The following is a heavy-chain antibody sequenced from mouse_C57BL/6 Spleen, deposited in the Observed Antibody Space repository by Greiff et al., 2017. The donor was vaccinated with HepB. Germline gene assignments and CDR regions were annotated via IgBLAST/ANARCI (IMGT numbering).Heavy chain of an antibody. CDR1: GYTFTSYG. Sequence: VQLQESGAELARPGASVKLSCKASGYTFTSYGISWVKQRTGQGLEWIGEIYPRSGNTYYNEKFKGKATLTADKSSSTAYMELRSLTSEDSAVYFCAIYGSSSWFAYWGQGTLVTVSA. V-gene: IGHV1-81*01. CDR3: AIYGSSSWFAY. CDR2: IYPRSGNT. J-gene: IGHJ3*01. D-gene: IGHD1-1*01.